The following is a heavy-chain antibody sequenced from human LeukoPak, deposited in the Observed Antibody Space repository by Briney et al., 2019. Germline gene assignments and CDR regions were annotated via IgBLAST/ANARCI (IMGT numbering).Heavy chain of an antibody. J-gene: IGHJ3*02. CDR2: IYYSGST. CDR1: GGPISSYY. Sequence: PSETLSLTCTVSGGPISSYYWSWLRQPPGKGLEWIGYIYYSGSTNYNPSLKSRVTISVDTSKNQFSLKLSSVTAADTAVYYCARHLDIWGQGTMVTVSS. V-gene: IGHV4-59*08. CDR3: ARHLDI.